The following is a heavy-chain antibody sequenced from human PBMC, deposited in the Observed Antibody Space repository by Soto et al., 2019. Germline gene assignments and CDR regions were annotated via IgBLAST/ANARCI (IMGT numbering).Heavy chain of an antibody. CDR3: ARGAPLGIVVVVAATPYYFDY. V-gene: IGHV3-7*01. J-gene: IGHJ4*02. CDR1: GVTFSSDW. Sequence: GGPLRLSCSASGVTFSSDWMHWVRQAPVKGLEWVANIKQDGSEKYYVDSVKGRFTISRDNAKNSLYLQMNSLRAEDTAVYYCARGAPLGIVVVVAATPYYFDYWGQGTLVTVPS. CDR2: IKQDGSEK. D-gene: IGHD2-15*01.